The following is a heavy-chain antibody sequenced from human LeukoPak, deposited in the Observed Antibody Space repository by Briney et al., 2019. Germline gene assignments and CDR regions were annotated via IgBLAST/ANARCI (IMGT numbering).Heavy chain of an antibody. Sequence: GGSLRLSCAASGFTFSSYGMHWVRQAPGKGLEWVANIKKDGSEKYYVDSVKGRFTISRDNAKNSLYLQMNSLRAEDTAVYYCARDLYRIVVVPHYFDYWGQGTLVTVSS. CDR1: GFTFSSYG. J-gene: IGHJ4*02. CDR2: IKKDGSEK. D-gene: IGHD3-22*01. CDR3: ARDLYRIVVVPHYFDY. V-gene: IGHV3-7*01.